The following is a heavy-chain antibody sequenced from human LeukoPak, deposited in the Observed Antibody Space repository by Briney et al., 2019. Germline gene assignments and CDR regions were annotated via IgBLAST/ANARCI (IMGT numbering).Heavy chain of an antibody. D-gene: IGHD6-13*01. CDR2: ISYIDVET. Sequence: SGGSLRLSCAASGFTLSNYAMNWVRQAPGKGLEWVSGISYIDVETYYADSVKGRFTISSDNSMNTLYLQMNSLRAEDTAVYYCARDLDSSSWHGWFDPWGQGTLVTVSS. V-gene: IGHV3-23*01. CDR1: GFTLSNYA. J-gene: IGHJ5*02. CDR3: ARDLDSSSWHGWFDP.